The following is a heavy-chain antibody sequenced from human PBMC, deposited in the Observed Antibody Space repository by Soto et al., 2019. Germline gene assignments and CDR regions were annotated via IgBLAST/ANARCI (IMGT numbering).Heavy chain of an antibody. Sequence: SVKVSCKASGGTFSSYAISWVRQAPGQGLEWMGGIIPIFGTANYAQKFQGRVTITADESTSTAYMELSSLRSEDTAVYYCARGTYYDFWSAPYYFDYWGQGTLVTV. CDR2: IIPIFGTA. J-gene: IGHJ4*02. CDR1: GGTFSSYA. V-gene: IGHV1-69*13. CDR3: ARGTYYDFWSAPYYFDY. D-gene: IGHD3-3*01.